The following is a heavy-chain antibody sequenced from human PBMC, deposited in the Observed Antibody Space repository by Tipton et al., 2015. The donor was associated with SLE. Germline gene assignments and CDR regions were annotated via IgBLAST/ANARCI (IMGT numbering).Heavy chain of an antibody. Sequence: GLVKPSETLSLTCTASGGSFTNYQWNWIRQSPEKGLEWLGYVYDRGTTNYNPSVMSRVIISFDTSKNQFSLKLSSVTAADTAVYYCARGEAGDYWGQGTLVTVSS. J-gene: IGHJ4*02. CDR3: ARGEAGDY. D-gene: IGHD6-19*01. V-gene: IGHV4-59*01. CDR2: VYDRGTT. CDR1: GGSFTNYQ.